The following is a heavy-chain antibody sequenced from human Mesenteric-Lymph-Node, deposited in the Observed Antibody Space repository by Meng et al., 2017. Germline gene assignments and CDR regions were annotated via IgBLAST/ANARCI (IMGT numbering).Heavy chain of an antibody. CDR1: GYTFSING. CDR3: ARDRSYYGSGTNWFDP. Sequence: ACGYTFSINGGWGVRQAPGQGLEWMGGIIPIFGTANYAQKFQGRVTITTDESTSTAYMELSSLRSEDTAVYYCARDRSYYGSGTNWFDPWGQGTLVTVSS. CDR2: IIPIFGTA. V-gene: IGHV1-69*05. J-gene: IGHJ5*02. D-gene: IGHD3-10*01.